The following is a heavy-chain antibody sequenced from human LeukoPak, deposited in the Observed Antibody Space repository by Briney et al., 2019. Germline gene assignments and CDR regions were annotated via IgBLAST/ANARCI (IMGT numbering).Heavy chain of an antibody. Sequence: SVKVSCKASGGTFSSYAISWVRQAPGQGLEWMGGIIPIFATADYAQKFQGRVTITADESTSTAYMELSSLRSEDTAVYYCAVGVRGSGSYQIWGHAFDIWGQGTMVTVSS. J-gene: IGHJ3*02. D-gene: IGHD3-10*01. CDR3: AVGVRGSGSYQIWGHAFDI. V-gene: IGHV1-69*13. CDR1: GGTFSSYA. CDR2: IIPIFATA.